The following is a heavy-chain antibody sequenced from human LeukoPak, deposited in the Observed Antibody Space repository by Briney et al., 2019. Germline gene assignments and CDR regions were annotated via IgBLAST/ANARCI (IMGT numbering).Heavy chain of an antibody. D-gene: IGHD2-15*01. CDR3: ARRYCSSGSCFDY. Sequence: GESLKISCKGSGYSFTTYWIGWVRQMPGKGLEWMGIIYPGDSDTRYSPSFQGQVTISADKSISTAYLQWSSLKASDTAMYYCARRYCSSGSCFDYWSQGTLVTASS. CDR1: GYSFTTYW. J-gene: IGHJ4*02. V-gene: IGHV5-51*01. CDR2: IYPGDSDT.